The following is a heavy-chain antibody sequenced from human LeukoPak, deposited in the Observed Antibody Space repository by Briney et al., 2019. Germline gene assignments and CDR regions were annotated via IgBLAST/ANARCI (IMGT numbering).Heavy chain of an antibody. CDR1: GYTFTSYG. J-gene: IGHJ4*02. V-gene: IGHV1-18*01. CDR2: ISAYNGNT. Sequence: ASVKVSCKASGYTFTSYGISWVRQAPRQGLEWMGWISAYNGNTNYAQKLQGRVTMTTDTSTSTAYMELRSLRSDDTAVYYCARDLIMITFGGVIVIPPVGYWGQGTLVTVSS. D-gene: IGHD3-16*02. CDR3: ARDLIMITFGGVIVIPPVGY.